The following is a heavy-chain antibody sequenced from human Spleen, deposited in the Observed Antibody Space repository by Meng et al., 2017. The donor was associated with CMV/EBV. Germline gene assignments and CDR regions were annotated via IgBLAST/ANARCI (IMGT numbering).Heavy chain of an antibody. CDR3: AAKSLTGLTAAYDY. J-gene: IGHJ4*02. CDR2: MHHSGST. V-gene: IGHV4-4*02. D-gene: IGHD3-9*01. Sequence: SETLSLTCDVSGGSISSSYWWSWVRQAPGKGLEWVAEMHHSGSTNSNPSLENRVAISVDKSKSQFSLTLSSVTAADTAVYYCAAKSLTGLTAAYDYWGQGILVTVSS. CDR1: GGSISSSYW.